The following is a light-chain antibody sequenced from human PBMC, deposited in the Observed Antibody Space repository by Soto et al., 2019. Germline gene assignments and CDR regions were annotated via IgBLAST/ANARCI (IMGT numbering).Light chain of an antibody. V-gene: IGKV2-28*01. Sequence: DIVMTQSPVSLPVTPGEPASISCRSSQSLLHSSGYYYLDWYLQKPGQSPQLLSYLGSSRASGVPDRFSGSGSGTDFTLKISRVEAEDVGIYYCIQALQTPFTFGGGTRVEIK. CDR3: IQALQTPFT. CDR2: LGS. CDR1: QSLLHSSGYYY. J-gene: IGKJ4*01.